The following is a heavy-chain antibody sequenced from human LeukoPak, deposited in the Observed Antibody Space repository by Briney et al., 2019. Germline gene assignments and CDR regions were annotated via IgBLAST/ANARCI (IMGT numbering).Heavy chain of an antibody. V-gene: IGHV4-34*01. Sequence: SETLSLTCAVYGGSFTSIYWSWIRQPPGKGLEWIGEINHSGGTNYNPSLKSRVTMSVDTSKSQFSLKLSSVPAADTAVYYCARGRHRRRPKVIVLAPAAGNSVDPWGQGTLVTVSS. CDR1: GGSFTSIY. J-gene: IGHJ5*02. CDR2: INHSGGT. D-gene: IGHD2-2*01. CDR3: ARGRHRRRPKVIVLAPAAGNSVDP.